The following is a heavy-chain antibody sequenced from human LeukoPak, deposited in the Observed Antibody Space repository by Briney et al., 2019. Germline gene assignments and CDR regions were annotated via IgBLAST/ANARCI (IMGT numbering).Heavy chain of an antibody. Sequence: GGSLRLSCAASGFTFSSYWMSWVRQAPGKGREWVANIKQDGSEKYYVDSVKGRFTISRDNAKNPLYLQMNSLRAEDTAVYYCARDSNQWFGDYYYYGMDVWGQGTTVTVSS. CDR3: ARDSNQWFGDYYYYGMDV. CDR1: GFTFSSYW. D-gene: IGHD3-10*01. CDR2: IKQDGSEK. V-gene: IGHV3-7*01. J-gene: IGHJ6*02.